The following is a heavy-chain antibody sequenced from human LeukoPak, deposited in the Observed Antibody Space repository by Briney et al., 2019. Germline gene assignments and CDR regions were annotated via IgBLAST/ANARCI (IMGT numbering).Heavy chain of an antibody. CDR1: GFTFSKYW. CDR3: ATKQWLAPPPDS. V-gene: IGHV3-74*01. J-gene: IGHJ4*02. CDR2: INTDGTVT. D-gene: IGHD6-19*01. Sequence: GGSLRLSCAASGFTFSKYWMLWVRQAPGEGLESVSRINTDGTVTTYADSVKGRFTVSRDNADNTMFLQMNSVRDEDTAVYYCATKQWLAPPPDSWGQGTPVTVSS.